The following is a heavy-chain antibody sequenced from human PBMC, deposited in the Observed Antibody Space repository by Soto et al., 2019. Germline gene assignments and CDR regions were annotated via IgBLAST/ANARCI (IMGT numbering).Heavy chain of an antibody. CDR1: GGSFIGYY. D-gene: IGHD3-22*01. V-gene: IGHV4-34*01. CDR3: ARVRRYYDSSGYCLDY. J-gene: IGHJ4*02. Sequence: SETLSLTCAVYGGSFIGYYWSWIRQPPGKGLEWIGEINHSGSTNYNPSLKSRVTISVDTSKNQFSLKLSSVTAADTAVYYCARVRRYYDSSGYCLDYWGQGTLVTVSS. CDR2: INHSGST.